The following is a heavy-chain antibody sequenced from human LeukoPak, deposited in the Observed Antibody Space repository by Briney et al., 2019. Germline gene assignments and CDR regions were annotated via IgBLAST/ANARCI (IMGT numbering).Heavy chain of an antibody. CDR1: GVSFRSEY. J-gene: IGHJ4*02. Sequence: GGALRLSCAGSGVSFRSEYMSWGRQAPGKGGEWGSAIYADGSTSYADSVERTFTISTPNSKTTLYLHMNSLRAEDTAMYYCARADPDYDSSGYCFDYWGQGTLVTVSS. CDR2: IYADGST. CDR3: ARADPDYDSSGYCFDY. V-gene: IGHV3-66*01. D-gene: IGHD3-22*01.